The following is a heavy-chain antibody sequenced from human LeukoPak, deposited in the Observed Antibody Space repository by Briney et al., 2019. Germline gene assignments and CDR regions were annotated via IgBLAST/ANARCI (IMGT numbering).Heavy chain of an antibody. CDR1: GGTFSSYA. V-gene: IGHV1-69*05. CDR3: ARSLPPLSDYYDRPLLLNAFDI. J-gene: IGHJ3*02. CDR2: IIPIFGTA. Sequence: SVKVSCKASGGTFSSYAISWVRQAPGQGLEWMGRIIPIFGTANYAQKFQGRVTITTDESTSTAYMELSSLRSEDTAVYYCARSLPPLSDYYDRPLLLNAFDIWGQGTMVTVSS. D-gene: IGHD3-22*01.